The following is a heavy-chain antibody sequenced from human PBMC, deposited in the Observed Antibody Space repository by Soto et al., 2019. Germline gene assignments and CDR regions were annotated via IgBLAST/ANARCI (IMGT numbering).Heavy chain of an antibody. D-gene: IGHD1-20*01. CDR1: GVSISSHDW. J-gene: IGHJ4*02. CDR2: SHQSGNT. CDR3: ATRDNMKFY. Sequence: QVQLQESGPGLVKPSGTLSLTCTVSGVSISSHDWWTWVRQPPGKGLEWIGESHQSGNTNYNSSLGTRVTISVDNSKNEFSLRLSSVPVADTAVYYCATRDNMKFYWGQGTLVTVSS. V-gene: IGHV4-4*02.